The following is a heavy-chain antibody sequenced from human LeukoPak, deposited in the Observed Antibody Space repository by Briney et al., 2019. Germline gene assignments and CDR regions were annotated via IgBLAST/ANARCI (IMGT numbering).Heavy chain of an antibody. CDR2: IYYSGST. V-gene: IGHV4-39*01. D-gene: IGHD2-2*01. CDR3: ARLRRGYQLLWNWFDP. CDR1: GGSISSSSYY. J-gene: IGHJ5*02. Sequence: KPSETLSLTCTVSGGSISSSSYYWGWIRQPPGKGLEWIGSIYYSGSTYYNPSLKSRVTISVDTSKNQFSLKLSSVTAADTAVYYCARLRRGYQLLWNWFDPWGQGTLVTVSS.